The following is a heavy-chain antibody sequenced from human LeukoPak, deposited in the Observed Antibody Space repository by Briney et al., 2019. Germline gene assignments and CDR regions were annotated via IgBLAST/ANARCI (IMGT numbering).Heavy chain of an antibody. J-gene: IGHJ4*02. CDR1: GYSISSGYY. Sequence: SETLSLTCTVSGYSISSGYYWSWIRQPAGRGLEWIGRIYTSGSTNYNPSLKSRVTMSVDTSKNQFSLKLSSVTAADTAVYYCAREDAITMNFDYWGQGTLVTVSS. V-gene: IGHV4-4*07. CDR2: IYTSGST. D-gene: IGHD3-22*01. CDR3: AREDAITMNFDY.